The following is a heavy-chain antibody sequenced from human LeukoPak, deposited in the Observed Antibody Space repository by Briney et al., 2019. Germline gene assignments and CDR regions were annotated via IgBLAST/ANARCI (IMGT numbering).Heavy chain of an antibody. Sequence: SETLSLTCTVSGGSVSSGSYYRSWIRQPPGKGLEWIGEINHSGSTNYNPSLKSRVTISVDTSKNQFSLKLSSVTAADTAVYYCASGIAWGQGTLVTVSS. CDR1: GGSVSSGSYY. CDR2: INHSGST. D-gene: IGHD6-13*01. CDR3: ASGIA. V-gene: IGHV4-39*07. J-gene: IGHJ4*02.